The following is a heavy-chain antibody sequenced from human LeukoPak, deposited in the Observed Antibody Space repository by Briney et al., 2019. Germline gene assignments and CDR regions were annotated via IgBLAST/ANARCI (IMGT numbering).Heavy chain of an antibody. V-gene: IGHV4-59*02. CDR2: VSYSGGT. Sequence: SETLSLTCTVSGTSVSSHYWSWIRQPPGKGLEWIGYVSYSGGTNYNPSLKSRVTISLDTSKDQFSLRLNSVTAADTAVYYCARLSTYYDFWSPLDYWGQGTLVTVSS. CDR1: GTSVSSHY. CDR3: ARLSTYYDFWSPLDY. D-gene: IGHD3-3*01. J-gene: IGHJ4*02.